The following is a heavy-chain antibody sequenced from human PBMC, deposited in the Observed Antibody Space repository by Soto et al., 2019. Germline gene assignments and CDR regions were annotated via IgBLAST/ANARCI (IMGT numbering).Heavy chain of an antibody. CDR2: ISYDGSNK. CDR1: GFTFSSYA. V-gene: IGHV3-30-3*01. CDR3: ARDLRDSSSWATTRGYYYGMDV. Sequence: GGSLRLSCAASGFTFSSYAMHWVRQAPGKGLEWVAVISYDGSNKYYADSVKGRFTISRDNSKNTLYLQMNSLRAEDTAVYYCARDLRDSSSWATTRGYYYGMDVWGQGTTVTASS. J-gene: IGHJ6*02. D-gene: IGHD6-13*01.